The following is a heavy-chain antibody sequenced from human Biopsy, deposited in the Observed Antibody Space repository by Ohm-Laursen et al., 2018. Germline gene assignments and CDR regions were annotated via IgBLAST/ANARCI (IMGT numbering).Heavy chain of an antibody. D-gene: IGHD6-19*01. CDR2: VNHSGST. CDR3: ARGRLRAVARFDY. V-gene: IGHV4-34*01. Sequence: GTLSLTCAVFGTSFNDYSWTWIRQPPGKGLEWIGEVNHSGSTKYSPSLKSRVTISVDTSKNQFSLKLSSVTAADTAVYYCARGRLRAVARFDYWGQGTLVTVSS. J-gene: IGHJ4*02. CDR1: GTSFNDYS.